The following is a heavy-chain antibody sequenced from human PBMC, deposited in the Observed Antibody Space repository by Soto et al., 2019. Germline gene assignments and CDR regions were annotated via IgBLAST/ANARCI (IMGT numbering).Heavy chain of an antibody. CDR2: IYYSGST. CDR1: GGSISSGGYY. D-gene: IGHD3-10*01. CDR3: ARVLRYYYGSGSHPDY. J-gene: IGHJ4*02. Sequence: QVQLQESGPGLVKPSQTLSLTCTVSGGSISSGGYYWSWIRRHPGKGLEWIGYIYYSGSTYYNPSLKSRVTISVDRSKNQFSLKLSSVTAADTAVYYCARVLRYYYGSGSHPDYWGQGTLVTVSS. V-gene: IGHV4-31*03.